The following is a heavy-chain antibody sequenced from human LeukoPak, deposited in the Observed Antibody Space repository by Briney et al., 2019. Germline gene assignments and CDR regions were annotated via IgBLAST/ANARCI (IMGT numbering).Heavy chain of an antibody. Sequence: GGSLRLSCAASGFTFSSYAMHWVRQAPGKGLEWVALISYVGNNEYYADSVKGQFTISRDNSKNTLYLQMNSLRAEDTAVYYCVRGRYYYDSSGYLDYWGQGTLVTVSS. J-gene: IGHJ4*02. CDR2: ISYVGNNE. CDR3: VRGRYYYDSSGYLDY. D-gene: IGHD3-22*01. V-gene: IGHV3-30-3*01. CDR1: GFTFSSYA.